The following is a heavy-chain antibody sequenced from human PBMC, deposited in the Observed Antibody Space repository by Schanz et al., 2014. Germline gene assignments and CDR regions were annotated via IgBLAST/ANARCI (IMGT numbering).Heavy chain of an antibody. D-gene: IGHD2-15*01. CDR1: GFTFNSYA. Sequence: EVQLVGSGGGLIQPGGSLRLSCAASGFTFNSYAMTWVRQAPGKGLEWVSSISSSSSYIYYADSVKGRFTISRDNAKNSLYLQMNSLSADDTAVFYCAKGMGYCSGGTCYDCYYYGLDVWGQGTLVTVSS. J-gene: IGHJ4*02. CDR3: AKGMGYCSGGTCYDCYYYGLDV. V-gene: IGHV3-21*04. CDR2: ISSSSSYI.